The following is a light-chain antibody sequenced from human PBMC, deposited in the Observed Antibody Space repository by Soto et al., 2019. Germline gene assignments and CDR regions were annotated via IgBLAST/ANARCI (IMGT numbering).Light chain of an antibody. Sequence: IQLTQSPSFRSPSILGIVTITCRASQVISTSLAWYQQKPGKAPRLLIYDASSLLSGVPSRFSGSGSGTDFTLTIASLQPEDFSTYYCQQSDSTPYTFGQGTKVDI. CDR3: QQSDSTPYT. CDR1: QVISTS. CDR2: DAS. V-gene: IGKV1-39*01. J-gene: IGKJ2*01.